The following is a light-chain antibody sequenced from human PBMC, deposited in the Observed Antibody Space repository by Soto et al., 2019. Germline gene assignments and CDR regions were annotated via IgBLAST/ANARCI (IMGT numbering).Light chain of an antibody. CDR1: QSISSY. J-gene: IGKJ2*01. Sequence: DIQMTQSPSSLSASVGDRVTITCRASQSISSYLNWYQQKPGKAPKLLIYAASSLQSGVPSRFSGSGSETDFTLTISSLQPEDFATYYCQQSQGSFGQGTKLEIK. V-gene: IGKV1-39*01. CDR3: QQSQGS. CDR2: AAS.